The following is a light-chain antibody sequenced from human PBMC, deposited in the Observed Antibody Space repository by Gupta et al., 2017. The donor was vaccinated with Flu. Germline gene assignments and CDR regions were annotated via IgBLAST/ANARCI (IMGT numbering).Light chain of an antibody. Sequence: SITISCTGTSSDVGRFNVVSWYQQHQGKAPKLIIHEARKRPSGVSNRFSGAKSGNTASLTISGLQAEDEADYFCCSYAGSDLYVFGTGTAVTIL. J-gene: IGLJ1*01. CDR3: CSYAGSDLYV. V-gene: IGLV2-23*01. CDR2: EAR. CDR1: SSDVGRFNV.